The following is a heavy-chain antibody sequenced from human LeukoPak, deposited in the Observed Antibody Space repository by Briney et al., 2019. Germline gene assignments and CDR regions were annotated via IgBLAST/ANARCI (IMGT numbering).Heavy chain of an antibody. V-gene: IGHV3-33*01. J-gene: IGHJ4*02. CDR3: ARDFSQFPDRGEWAARPLYYFDY. Sequence: PGGSLRLSCAASGFTFSSYGMPWVRQAPGKGLEWVAVIWYDGSNKYYADSVKGRFTISRDNSKNTLYLQMNSLRAEDTAVYYCARDFSQFPDRGEWAARPLYYFDYWGQGTLVTVSS. D-gene: IGHD6-6*01. CDR2: IWYDGSNK. CDR1: GFTFSSYG.